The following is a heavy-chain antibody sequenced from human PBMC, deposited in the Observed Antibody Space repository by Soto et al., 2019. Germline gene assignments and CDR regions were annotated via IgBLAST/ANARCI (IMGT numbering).Heavy chain of an antibody. CDR1: GGTFSSYA. CDR3: ARTRVYYDSSGYYFPGEPARTDEKYYYYGTDV. J-gene: IGHJ6*02. V-gene: IGHV1-69*13. D-gene: IGHD3-22*01. CDR2: IIPIFGTA. Sequence: GASVKVSCKASGGTFSSYAISWVRQAPGPGREWMGGIIPIFGTAKYAQKFQGRVTITADESTSTAYMELSSLRSEDTAVYYCARTRVYYDSSGYYFPGEPARTDEKYYYYGTDVWGQGTTVTVSS.